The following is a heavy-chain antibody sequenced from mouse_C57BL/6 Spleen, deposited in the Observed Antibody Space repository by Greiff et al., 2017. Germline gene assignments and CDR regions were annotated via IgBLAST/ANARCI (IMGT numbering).Heavy chain of an antibody. CDR2: IDPSDSYI. J-gene: IGHJ3*01. V-gene: IGHV1-69*01. Sequence: QVQLQQPGAELVMPGASVKLSCKASGYTFPSHWMHWVKQRPGQGLEWIGEIDPSDSYINYNQKFKGKSTLTVDESSSTAYMQLSSLTSEDSAVYYCARSPAGTAWFAYWGQGTLVTVSA. D-gene: IGHD4-1*01. CDR3: ARSPAGTAWFAY. CDR1: GYTFPSHW.